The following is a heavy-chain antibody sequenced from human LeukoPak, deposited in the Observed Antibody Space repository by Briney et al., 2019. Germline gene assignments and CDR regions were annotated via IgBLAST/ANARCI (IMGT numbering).Heavy chain of an antibody. V-gene: IGHV1-2*02. D-gene: IGHD2-15*01. CDR2: INPNSGGT. Sequence: GAPVKVSCKASGYTFTGYYMHWVRQAPGQGLEWMGWINPNSGGTNYAQKFQGRVTMTRDTSISTAYVELSRLRSDDTAVYYCAKGYCSGGSCPLPDYWGQGTLVTVSS. CDR1: GYTFTGYY. CDR3: AKGYCSGGSCPLPDY. J-gene: IGHJ4*02.